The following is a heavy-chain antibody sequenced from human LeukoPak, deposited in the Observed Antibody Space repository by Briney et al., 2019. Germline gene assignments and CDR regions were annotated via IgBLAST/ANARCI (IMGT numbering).Heavy chain of an antibody. Sequence: GGSLRLSCAASGFTFSNYWMHWVRHAPGKGLVWVSRINEGGSVTDYADSVKGRFTISRDNAKNTLYLEMNSLRAEDTAVYYCSRDLRGRDDYWGQGTLVSVSS. CDR2: INEGGSVT. CDR1: GFTFSNYW. V-gene: IGHV3-74*01. CDR3: SRDLRGRDDY. J-gene: IGHJ4*02. D-gene: IGHD5-24*01.